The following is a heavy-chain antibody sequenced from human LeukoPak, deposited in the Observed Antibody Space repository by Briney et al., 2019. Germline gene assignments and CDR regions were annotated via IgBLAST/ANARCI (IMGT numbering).Heavy chain of an antibody. CDR3: AREGYGSGSWREWFDP. Sequence: EAGGSLRLSCAASGFTFIGYSMNWVRQAPGKGLEWISYISSDSSTIYYADSVKGRFTISRDNVKKSLYLQMNSLRDEDTAVYYCAREGYGSGSWREWFDPWGQGTLVAVSS. CDR1: GFTFIGYS. J-gene: IGHJ5*02. CDR2: ISSDSSTI. D-gene: IGHD3-10*01. V-gene: IGHV3-48*02.